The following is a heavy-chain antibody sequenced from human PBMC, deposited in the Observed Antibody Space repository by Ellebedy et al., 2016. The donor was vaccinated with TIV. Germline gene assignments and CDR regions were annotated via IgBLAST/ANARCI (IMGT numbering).Heavy chain of an antibody. V-gene: IGHV3-23*01. D-gene: IGHD2-15*01. CDR2: IFRDGGTT. Sequence: PGGSLRLSCAASGFAFTTCAMSWVRQAPGRGLEWVSTIFRDGGTTYYADSVKGRFTISRDNSKDTLSLQMNSLRAEDTAVYYCAKLAGIHPWYFDHWGQGTLVPVSS. CDR3: AKLAGIHPWYFDH. CDR1: GFAFTTCA. J-gene: IGHJ4*02.